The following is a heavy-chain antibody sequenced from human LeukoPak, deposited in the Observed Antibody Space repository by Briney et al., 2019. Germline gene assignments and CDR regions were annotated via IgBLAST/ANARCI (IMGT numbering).Heavy chain of an antibody. CDR3: ARGRSGNSGYYYTSAFDI. CDR2: ISYGGSNT. CDR1: GFTLSTYA. D-gene: IGHD3-22*01. Sequence: GGSLRLSCAGSGFTLSTYAMHWVRQAPGKGLEWVAVISYGGSNTYYADSVKGRFTISRDNAQNTLYLEMNSLRAEDTAVYSCARGRSGNSGYYYTSAFDIWGQGTVVAVSS. V-gene: IGHV3-30*04. J-gene: IGHJ3*02.